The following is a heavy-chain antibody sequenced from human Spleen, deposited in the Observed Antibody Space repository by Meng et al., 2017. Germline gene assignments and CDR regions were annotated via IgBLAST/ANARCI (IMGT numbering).Heavy chain of an antibody. CDR1: GGSISSGGYY. CDR3: ARGPTTMAHDFDY. J-gene: IGHJ4*02. D-gene: IGHD4-11*01. Sequence: QGELQESGPGLVKPSQTLSLTCTASGGSISSGGYYWSWIRQHPGKGLEWIGYIYYSGSTYYNPSLERRATISVDTSQNNLSLKLSSVTAADSAVYYCARGPTTMAHDFDYWGQGTLVTVSS. CDR2: IYYSGST. V-gene: IGHV4-31*03.